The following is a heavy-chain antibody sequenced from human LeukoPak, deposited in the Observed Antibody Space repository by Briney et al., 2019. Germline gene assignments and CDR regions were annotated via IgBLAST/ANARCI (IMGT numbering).Heavy chain of an antibody. Sequence: GESLKISCKGSGYRFTIYWIGWVRQMPGKGLEWMGIIYPGDSDTKYSPSFQGQVTISVDKSISTAYLQWSSLKASDTAMYYCARYDCSGTSCHFDYWGQGTLVTVSS. J-gene: IGHJ4*02. D-gene: IGHD2-15*01. V-gene: IGHV5-51*01. CDR2: IYPGDSDT. CDR1: GYRFTIYW. CDR3: ARYDCSGTSCHFDY.